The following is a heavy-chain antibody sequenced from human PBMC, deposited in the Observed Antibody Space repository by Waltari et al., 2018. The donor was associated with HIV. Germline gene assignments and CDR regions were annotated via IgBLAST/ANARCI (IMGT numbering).Heavy chain of an antibody. V-gene: IGHV7-4-1*02. CDR1: GYTSTSYA. Sequence: QVQLVQSGSELKKPAASVKVSCKAPGYTSTSYAMTRVRQAPGQRIEWMGWINTNTGNPTYAQGFTGRFVFSLDTSVSTAYLQISSLKAEDTAVYYCARPKGYSYAPHAGYGMDVWGQGTTVTVSS. CDR2: INTNTGNP. CDR3: ARPKGYSYAPHAGYGMDV. J-gene: IGHJ6*02. D-gene: IGHD5-18*01.